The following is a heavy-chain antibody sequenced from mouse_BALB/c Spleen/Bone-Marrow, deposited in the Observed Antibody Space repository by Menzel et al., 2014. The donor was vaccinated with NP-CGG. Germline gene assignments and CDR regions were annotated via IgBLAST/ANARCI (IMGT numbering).Heavy chain of an antibody. Sequence: QVQPQQSGPDLVAPSQSLSITCTVSGFSLTSYGVHWVRQPPGKGLEWLVVIWSDGSTTYNSALKSRLSISKDNSKSXVFLKMNSLQTDDTAMSYCARHDGNYPAWFAYWGQGTLVTVSA. CDR3: ARHDGNYPAWFAY. D-gene: IGHD2-1*01. J-gene: IGHJ3*01. V-gene: IGHV2-6-2*01. CDR2: IWSDGST. CDR1: GFSLTSYG.